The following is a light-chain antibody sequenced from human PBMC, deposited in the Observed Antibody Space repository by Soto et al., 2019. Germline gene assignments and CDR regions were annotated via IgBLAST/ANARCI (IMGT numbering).Light chain of an antibody. CDR3: QQYNNWWK. CDR1: QSVSSN. V-gene: IGKV3-15*01. CDR2: GAS. J-gene: IGKJ1*01. Sequence: EIVMTQSPATLSVSPGERATLSCRASQSVSSNLAWYQQKPGQAPRLLIYGASTRAAGISAWFSGSGSGTEFTLTISSLTSEDFAVYYCQQYNNWWKFGQGTKVEIK.